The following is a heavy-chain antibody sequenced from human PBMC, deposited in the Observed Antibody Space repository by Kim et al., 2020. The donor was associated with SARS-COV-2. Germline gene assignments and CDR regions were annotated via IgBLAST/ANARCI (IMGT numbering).Heavy chain of an antibody. D-gene: IGHD6-6*01. V-gene: IGHV4-61*02. Sequence: SETLSLTCTVSGGSISSGSYYWSWIRQPAGKGLEWIGRIYTSGSTNYNPSLKSRVTITVDTSKNQFSLKLSSVTAADTAVYYCATQYSSRGDWFDPWGQGTLVTVSS. CDR1: GGSISSGSYY. CDR3: ATQYSSRGDWFDP. J-gene: IGHJ5*02. CDR2: IYTSGST.